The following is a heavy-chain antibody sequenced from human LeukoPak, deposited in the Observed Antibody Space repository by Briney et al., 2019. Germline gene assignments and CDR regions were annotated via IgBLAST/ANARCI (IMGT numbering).Heavy chain of an antibody. CDR2: IYHSGST. V-gene: IGHV4-38-2*01. J-gene: IGHJ3*02. CDR1: GYSISSGYY. CDR3: ARQTGYCSSISCYTKNDAFDI. Sequence: SETLSLTCAVSGYSISSGYYWGWIRQPPGKGLEWIGSIYHSGSTYYNPSLKSRVTISVDTSKNQFSLKLSSVTAADTAVYYCARQTGYCSSISCYTKNDAFDIWGQGTMVTVSS. D-gene: IGHD2-2*02.